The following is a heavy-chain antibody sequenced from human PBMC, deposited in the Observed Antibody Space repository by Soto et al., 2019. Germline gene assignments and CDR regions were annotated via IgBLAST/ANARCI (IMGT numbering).Heavy chain of an antibody. CDR2: ISAYNGNT. D-gene: IGHD1-26*01. CDR3: ARGSRYSGSYSPGFGY. Sequence: GASVKVSCKASGYTFTSYGISWVRQAPGQGLEWMGWISAYNGNTNYAQKLQGRVTMTTDTSTSTAYMELRSLRSDGTAVYYCARGSRYSGSYSPGFGYWGQGTLVTVSS. V-gene: IGHV1-18*01. CDR1: GYTFTSYG. J-gene: IGHJ4*02.